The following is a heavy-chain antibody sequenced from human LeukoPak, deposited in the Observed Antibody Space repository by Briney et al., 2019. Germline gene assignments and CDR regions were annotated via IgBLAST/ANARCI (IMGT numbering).Heavy chain of an antibody. CDR3: ARSSHYDVLTGYSEEDAFDI. J-gene: IGHJ3*02. V-gene: IGHV3-53*01. CDR1: GFTVSSNY. Sequence: PGGSLRLSCAASGFTVSSNYMSWVRQAPAKGRAGVSVIYSGGSTDYAASVKGRFTISRDNSKNTLYLQMNRLRVEDTAVYYCARSSHYDVLTGYSEEDAFDIWGQGTMVTVSS. D-gene: IGHD3-9*01. CDR2: IYSGGST.